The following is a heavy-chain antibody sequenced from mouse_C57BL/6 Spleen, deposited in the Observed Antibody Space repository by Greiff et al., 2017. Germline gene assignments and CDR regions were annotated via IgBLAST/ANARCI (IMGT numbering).Heavy chain of an antibody. CDR2: LYPGSGST. Sequence: QVQLQQPGAELVKPGASVKMSCKASGYTFTSYWITWVKQRPGQGLEWIGDLYPGSGSTNYNEKFKSKATLTVDTSSSTAYMQLSSLTSEDSAVYYCARYDYAFYAMDYWGQGTSVTVSS. CDR3: ARYDYAFYAMDY. CDR1: GYTFTSYW. V-gene: IGHV1-55*01. J-gene: IGHJ4*01. D-gene: IGHD2-4*01.